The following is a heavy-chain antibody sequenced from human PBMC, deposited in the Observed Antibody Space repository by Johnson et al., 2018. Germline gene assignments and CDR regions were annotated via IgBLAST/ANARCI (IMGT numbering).Heavy chain of an antibody. CDR1: GFTFSDYY. D-gene: IGHD6-13*01. J-gene: IGHJ6*02. Sequence: QVQLVESGGGLVKPGGSLRLSCAASGFTFSDYYMSWIRQAPGKGLEWVSYISSSGSTIYHADSVKGRFTIPRDNSKNTLYLQMNSLRAEDTAVYYCARAESSPHYGMDVWGQGTTVTVSS. CDR2: ISSSGSTI. CDR3: ARAESSPHYGMDV. V-gene: IGHV3-11*04.